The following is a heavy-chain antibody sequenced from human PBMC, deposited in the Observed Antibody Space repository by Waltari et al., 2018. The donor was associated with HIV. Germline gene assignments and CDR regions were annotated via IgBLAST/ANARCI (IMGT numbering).Heavy chain of an antibody. CDR3: AREAYSTYEYYFDY. CDR2: IIPILGIA. V-gene: IGHV1-69*04. J-gene: IGHJ4*02. CDR1: GGTFSSYA. D-gene: IGHD4-4*01. Sequence: QVQLVQSGAEVKKHGSSVKVSCKASGGTFSSYAISWVRQAPGQGLEWMGRIIPILGIANYAQKFQGRVTITADKSTSTAYMELSSLRSEDTAVYYCAREAYSTYEYYFDYRGQGTLVTVSS.